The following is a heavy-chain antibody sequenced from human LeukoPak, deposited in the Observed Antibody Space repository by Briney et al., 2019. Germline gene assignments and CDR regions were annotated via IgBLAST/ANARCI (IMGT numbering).Heavy chain of an antibody. CDR2: IIPILGIA. CDR1: GGTFSSYA. CDR3: ARCYASGSYGIDY. D-gene: IGHD3-10*01. V-gene: IGHV1-69*04. Sequence: SVKVSCKASGGTFSSYAISWVRQAPGQGLEWMGRIIPILGIANYAQKFQGRVTITADKSTSTAYMELSSLRSEDTAVYYCARCYASGSYGIDYWGQGTRVTVSS. J-gene: IGHJ4*02.